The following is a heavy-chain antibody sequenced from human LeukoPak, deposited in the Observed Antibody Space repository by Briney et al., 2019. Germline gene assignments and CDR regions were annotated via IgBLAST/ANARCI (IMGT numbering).Heavy chain of an antibody. CDR3: ARADFWSGYYTVYYFDY. D-gene: IGHD3-3*01. V-gene: IGHV4-4*07. J-gene: IGHJ4*02. Sequence: PSETLSLTCTVSGGSISSYYWTWIRQPAGKGLEWLGRIYTSGSTNYNPSLKSRVTMSVDTSKNQFSLKLSSVTAADTAVYYCARADFWSGYYTVYYFDYWGQGTLVTISS. CDR1: GGSISSYY. CDR2: IYTSGST.